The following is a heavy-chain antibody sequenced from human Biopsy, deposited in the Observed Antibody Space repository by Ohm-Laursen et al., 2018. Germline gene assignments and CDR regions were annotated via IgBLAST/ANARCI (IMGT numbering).Heavy chain of an antibody. CDR1: GGSLSGYD. V-gene: IGHV4-34*01. CDR2: FSHTGTT. CDR3: ARGPYGDNAGAFDV. J-gene: IGHJ3*01. D-gene: IGHD4/OR15-4a*01. Sequence: SETLSLTCPVDGGSLSGYDWTWIRQPPGKGLEWVGEFSHTGTTIYNPSLKSRLTISVDKSKNHFSLRLTSVTAADTATYFCARGPYGDNAGAFDVWGQGTVVTVSS.